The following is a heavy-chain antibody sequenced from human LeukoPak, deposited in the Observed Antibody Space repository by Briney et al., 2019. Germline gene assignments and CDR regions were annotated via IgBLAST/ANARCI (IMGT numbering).Heavy chain of an antibody. D-gene: IGHD6-19*01. V-gene: IGHV3-66*01. CDR1: GFTVSSKY. CDR2: IYSGGNT. J-gene: IGHJ4*02. Sequence: HSGGSLRLSCAASGFTVSSKYMSWVRQAPGKGLEWVSVIYSGGNTYYADSVKGRFTISRDNSKNTVNLQMNSLRAEDTAVYYCAIGIEVGPIYFDYWGKGTLVTVSS. CDR3: AIGIEVGPIYFDY.